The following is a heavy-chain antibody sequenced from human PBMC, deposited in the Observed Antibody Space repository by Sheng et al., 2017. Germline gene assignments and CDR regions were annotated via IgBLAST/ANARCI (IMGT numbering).Heavy chain of an antibody. Sequence: QVQLVESGGGVVQPGRSLRLSCAASGFTFSSHTMHWVRQAPGKGLEWVAAISPDGTNKYYADSVKGRFTISRDNSKNTLSVQMNSLRAEDTAVYYFAREGVVINDYWGQGTLVTVSS. CDR1: GFTFSSHT. D-gene: IGHD3-22*01. V-gene: IGHV3-30*04. J-gene: IGHJ4*02. CDR3: AREGVVINDY. CDR2: ISPDGTNK.